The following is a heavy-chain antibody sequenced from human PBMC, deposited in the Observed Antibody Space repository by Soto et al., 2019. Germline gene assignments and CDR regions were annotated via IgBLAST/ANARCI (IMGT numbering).Heavy chain of an antibody. Sequence: PVGSLRLSCTASGFTFGDYAMSWVRQAPGKGLEWVGFIRSKAYGGTTEYAASVKGRFTISRDDSKSIAYLQMNSLKTEDTAVYYCTYSGSYSAAGGYWGQGTLVTVSS. D-gene: IGHD1-26*01. CDR3: TYSGSYSAAGGY. CDR2: IRSKAYGGTT. V-gene: IGHV3-49*04. CDR1: GFTFGDYA. J-gene: IGHJ4*02.